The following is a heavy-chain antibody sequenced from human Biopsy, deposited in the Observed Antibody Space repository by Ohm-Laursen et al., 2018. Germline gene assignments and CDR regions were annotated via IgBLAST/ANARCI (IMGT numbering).Heavy chain of an antibody. D-gene: IGHD6-13*01. CDR2: ISHDGSVK. Sequence: SLRLSCAASGFTFSSYGMQWVRQAPGKGLEWVAVISHDGSVKHYADSVEGRFTISRDNAKNTLFLQMNSLRAEDTAVYYCAKEETAYSSTSLDYWGQGTLVTVSS. CDR1: GFTFSSYG. CDR3: AKEETAYSSTSLDY. V-gene: IGHV3-30*18. J-gene: IGHJ4*02.